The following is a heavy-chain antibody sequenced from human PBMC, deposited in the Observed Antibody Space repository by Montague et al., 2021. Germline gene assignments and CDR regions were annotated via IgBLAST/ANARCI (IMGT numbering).Heavy chain of an antibody. CDR1: GASINSSPYY. CDR2: IYYSANT. J-gene: IGHJ5*02. Sequence: SETRSLTCTVSGASINSSPYYWGWIRQPPGKGLEWIGSIYYSANTYYNPSLKSRLSISVDTTKNQFSLRLKSVTAADTAVYHCARVDCDGDCYTFDPWGQRTLVTVSS. CDR3: ARVDCDGDCYTFDP. V-gene: IGHV4-39*01. D-gene: IGHD2-21*02.